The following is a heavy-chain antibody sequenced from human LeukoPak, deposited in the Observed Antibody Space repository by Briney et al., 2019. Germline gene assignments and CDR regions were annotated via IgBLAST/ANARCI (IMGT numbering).Heavy chain of an antibody. CDR1: GFTFSSYA. V-gene: IGHV3-23*01. CDR3: ARALDIVATITPIDY. J-gene: IGHJ4*02. D-gene: IGHD5-12*01. CDR2: ISGST. Sequence: GESLRLSCAASGFTFSSYAMSWVRQAPGKGLEWVSGISGSTYYADSVKGRFTISRDNSKNTLYLQMNSLRAEDTAVYYCARALDIVATITPIDYWGQGTLVTVSS.